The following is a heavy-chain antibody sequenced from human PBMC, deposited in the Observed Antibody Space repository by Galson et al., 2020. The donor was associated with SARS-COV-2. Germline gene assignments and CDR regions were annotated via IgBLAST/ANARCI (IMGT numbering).Heavy chain of an antibody. V-gene: IGHV1-46*01. CDR3: ARSWGGRDDSSGWTSDY. Sequence: ASVKVSCKASGYTFTSYYIHWVREAPGQGLEWMGIINPSSGSISYAQKFQGRVTMTRDTSTSTVYMDLSSLRSEDTAMLYCARSWGGRDDSSGWTSDYWGQGTLVTVSS. D-gene: IGHD3-22*01. J-gene: IGHJ4*02. CDR1: GYTFTSYY. CDR2: INPSSGSI.